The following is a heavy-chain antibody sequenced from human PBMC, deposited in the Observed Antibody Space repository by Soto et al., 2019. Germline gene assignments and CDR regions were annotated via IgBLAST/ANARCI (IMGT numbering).Heavy chain of an antibody. CDR2: IIPIFGTA. CDR1: GGTFSSYA. V-gene: IGHV1-69*13. D-gene: IGHD3-9*01. CDR3: ATEARVLRYFDWLLYAPQYYYGMDV. Sequence: VKVSCKASGGTFSSYAISWVRQAPGQGLEWMGGIIPIFGTANYAQKFQGRVTITADESTSTAYMELSSLRSEDTAVYYCATEARVLRYFDWLLYAPQYYYGMDVWGQGTTVTVSS. J-gene: IGHJ6*02.